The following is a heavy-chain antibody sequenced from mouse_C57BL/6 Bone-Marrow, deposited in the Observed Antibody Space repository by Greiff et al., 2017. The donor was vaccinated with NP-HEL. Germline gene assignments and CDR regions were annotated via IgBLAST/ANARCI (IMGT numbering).Heavy chain of an antibody. CDR3: TTEDGYYVAWFAY. J-gene: IGHJ3*01. V-gene: IGHV14-4*01. Sequence: EVQLQQSGAELVRPGASVKLSCTASGFNIKDDYMHWVKQRPEQGLEWIGWIDPENGDTEYASKVQGKATITADTSSNTAYLQLSSLTSEDTAVYYCTTEDGYYVAWFAYWGQGTLVTVSA. CDR1: GFNIKDDY. D-gene: IGHD2-3*01. CDR2: IDPENGDT.